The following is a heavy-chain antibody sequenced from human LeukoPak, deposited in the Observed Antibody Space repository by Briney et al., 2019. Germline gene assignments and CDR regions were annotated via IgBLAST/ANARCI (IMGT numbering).Heavy chain of an antibody. D-gene: IGHD5-24*01. CDR3: ARWLLHRGYYYMDV. V-gene: IGHV3-23*01. Sequence: PGGSLRLSCAASGFTFSSYAMSWVRQAPGKGLEWVSAISGSGGSTYYADSVKGRFTISRDNSKNTLYLQMNSLRAEDTAVYYCARWLLHRGYYYMDVWGKGTTVTVSS. CDR1: GFTFSSYA. J-gene: IGHJ6*03. CDR2: ISGSGGST.